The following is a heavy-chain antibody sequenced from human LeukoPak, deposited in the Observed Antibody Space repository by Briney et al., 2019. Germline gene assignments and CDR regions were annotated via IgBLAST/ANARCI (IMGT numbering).Heavy chain of an antibody. Sequence: PSETLSLTCTVSGGSISSSSYYWGWIRQPPGKGLEWIGIIYYSGSTYYNPSLRSRLTISVDTSKNQFSLKLSSVTAADTAVYYCARNDSSGYFDYWGQGTLVTVSS. CDR1: GGSISSSSYY. CDR3: ARNDSSGYFDY. J-gene: IGHJ4*02. V-gene: IGHV4-39*07. CDR2: IYYSGST. D-gene: IGHD3-22*01.